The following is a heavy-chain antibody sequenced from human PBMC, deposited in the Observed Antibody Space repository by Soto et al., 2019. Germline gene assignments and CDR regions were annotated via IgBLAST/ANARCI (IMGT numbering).Heavy chain of an antibody. CDR3: ARGAFCGGAPGCRDMDV. J-gene: IGHJ6*02. Sequence: QIQLVQSGGEVKKPGASVKVSCKSSGYKFISHSITWVRQAPGQGLEWMGRISAYNGNTNYAQKLQGRVTMTTDTSTNTAKMELMSLRSDDTAVYYCARGAFCGGAPGCRDMDVWGQGATVTVSS. CDR1: GYKFISHS. V-gene: IGHV1-18*01. CDR2: ISAYNGNT. D-gene: IGHD2-21*01.